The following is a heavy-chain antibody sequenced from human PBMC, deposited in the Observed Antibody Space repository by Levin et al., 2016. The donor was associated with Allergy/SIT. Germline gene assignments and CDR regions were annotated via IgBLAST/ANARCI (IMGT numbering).Heavy chain of an antibody. CDR1: GLTFSTYS. Sequence: GGSLRLSCAASGLTFSTYSMHWVRQAPGKGLEWVSSISSSSSHIYYTDSVKGRFTISRDNAKNSLYLQMNSLRAEDTAVYYCAREALSGYDYYDYWGQGTQVSVSS. CDR2: ISSSSSHI. J-gene: IGHJ4*02. CDR3: AREALSGYDYYDY. V-gene: IGHV3-21*01. D-gene: IGHD5-12*01.